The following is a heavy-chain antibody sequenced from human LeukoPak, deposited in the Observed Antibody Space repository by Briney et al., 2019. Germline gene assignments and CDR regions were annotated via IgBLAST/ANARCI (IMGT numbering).Heavy chain of an antibody. CDR3: AREEVSGSYGY. CDR1: GFTFSSYW. CDR2: IKQDGSEK. J-gene: IGHJ4*02. Sequence: PGGSLRLSCAASGFTFSSYWMSWVRQAPGKGLEWVANIKQDGSEKYCVDSVKGRFTIFRDNAKNSLYLQMNSLRAEDTAVYYCAREEVSGSYGYWGQGTLVTVSS. D-gene: IGHD1-26*01. V-gene: IGHV3-7*01.